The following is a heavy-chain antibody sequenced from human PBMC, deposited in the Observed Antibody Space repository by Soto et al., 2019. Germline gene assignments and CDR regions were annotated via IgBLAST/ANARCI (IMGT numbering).Heavy chain of an antibody. CDR2: INPNSGGT. Sequence: GASVKVSCKASGYTFTGYYMHWVRQAPGQGLEWMGWINPNSGGTNYAQKFQGWVTMTRDTSISTAYMELSRLRSDDTAVYYCARDPKPYYYGSGSYGMDVWGQGTTVTVSS. V-gene: IGHV1-2*04. J-gene: IGHJ6*02. D-gene: IGHD3-10*01. CDR3: ARDPKPYYYGSGSYGMDV. CDR1: GYTFTGYY.